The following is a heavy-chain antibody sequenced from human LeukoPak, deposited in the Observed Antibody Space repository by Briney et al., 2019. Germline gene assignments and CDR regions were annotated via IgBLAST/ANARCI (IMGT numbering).Heavy chain of an antibody. Sequence: SETLSLTCTVSGGSISSYYWSWIRQPPGKGLEWIGYIYYSGSTNYNPSLKSRVTISVDTSKNQFSLKLSSVTAADTAMYYCAGRVATGSMDVWGQGTTVTVSS. CDR3: AGRVATGSMDV. D-gene: IGHD5-12*01. CDR2: IYYSGST. J-gene: IGHJ6*02. V-gene: IGHV4-59*01. CDR1: GGSISSYY.